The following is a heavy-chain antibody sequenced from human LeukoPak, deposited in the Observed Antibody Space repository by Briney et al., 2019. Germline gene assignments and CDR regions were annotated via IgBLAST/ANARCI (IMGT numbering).Heavy chain of an antibody. CDR1: GGSISSYY. Sequence: KSSETLSLTCTVSGGSISSYYWSWIRQPPGKGLEWIGYIYYSGTTNYNPSLETRVTISVDTSKNQFSLRLSPVTAADTAVYYCARVTWGGYYYYMDVWGKGTTVTVSS. CDR2: IYYSGTT. V-gene: IGHV4-59*01. D-gene: IGHD3-16*01. CDR3: ARVTWGGYYYYMDV. J-gene: IGHJ6*03.